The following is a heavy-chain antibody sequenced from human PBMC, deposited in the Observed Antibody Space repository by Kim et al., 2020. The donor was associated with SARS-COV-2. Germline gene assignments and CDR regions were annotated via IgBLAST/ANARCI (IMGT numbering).Heavy chain of an antibody. Sequence: GGSLRLSCAASGFTFSSYSMNWVRQAPGKGLEWVSSISSSSSYIYYADSVKGRFTISRDNAKNSLYLQMNSLRAEDTAVYYCARSGTYYDILTGPRPYFLDYWGQGTLVTVSS. CDR2: ISSSSSYI. J-gene: IGHJ4*02. CDR1: GFTFSSYS. D-gene: IGHD3-9*01. V-gene: IGHV3-21*01. CDR3: ARSGTYYDILTGPRPYFLDY.